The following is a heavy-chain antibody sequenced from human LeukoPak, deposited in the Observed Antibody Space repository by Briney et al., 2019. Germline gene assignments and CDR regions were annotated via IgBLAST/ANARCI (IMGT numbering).Heavy chain of an antibody. Sequence: SETLSLTCTVSGGSISSYYWSWIRQPPGKGLEWIGYIYYSGSTNYNPSLKSRVTISVDTSKNQFSLKLSSVTAADTAVYYCARGPRLRYYYYYMDVWGKGTTVTVSS. CDR2: IYYSGST. V-gene: IGHV4-59*01. CDR1: GGSISSYY. CDR3: ARGPRLRYYYYYMDV. D-gene: IGHD2-21*01. J-gene: IGHJ6*03.